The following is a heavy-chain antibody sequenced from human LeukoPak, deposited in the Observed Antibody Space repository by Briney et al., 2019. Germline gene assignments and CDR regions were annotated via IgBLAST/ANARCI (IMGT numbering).Heavy chain of an antibody. CDR2: NDYSGST. Sequence: SETLSLTCTVSGGSISSYYWSWIRQPPGKGLEWIGYNDYSGSTNYNPSLKSRVTILVDTSKNQFSLKLSSVTAADTAVYYCARVGSWCFDLWAVAPWSLSPQ. CDR3: ARVGSWCFDL. CDR1: GGSISSYY. J-gene: IGHJ2*01. D-gene: IGHD2-15*01. V-gene: IGHV4-59*01.